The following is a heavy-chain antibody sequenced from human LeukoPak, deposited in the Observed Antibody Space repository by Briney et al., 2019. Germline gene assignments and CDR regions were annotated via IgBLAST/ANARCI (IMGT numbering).Heavy chain of an antibody. D-gene: IGHD1-26*01. CDR3: AKRYSGASGLYNFDY. Sequence: GGSLRLSCAASGFAFSSYAMSWVRQAPGKGLEWVSAISGSGGSTYYADSVKGRFTISRDNSKNTLYLQMNSLRAEDTAVYYCAKRYSGASGLYNFDYWGQGTLVTVSS. V-gene: IGHV3-23*01. CDR1: GFAFSSYA. J-gene: IGHJ4*02. CDR2: ISGSGGST.